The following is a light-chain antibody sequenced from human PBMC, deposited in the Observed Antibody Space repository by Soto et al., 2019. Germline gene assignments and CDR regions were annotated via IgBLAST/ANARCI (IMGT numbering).Light chain of an antibody. CDR1: QNIDSY. CDR2: AAS. CDR3: QQTYSVPGS. V-gene: IGKV1-39*01. J-gene: IGKJ4*01. Sequence: DIPLTQYPSSLAASFLDIRRIXCRASQNIDSYLNWYQQKTGKAPKLLIFAASNLQSGVPSRFSGSGSGTDFTVTISSLRPDDFATYYCQQTYSVPGSFGGGTKVDIK.